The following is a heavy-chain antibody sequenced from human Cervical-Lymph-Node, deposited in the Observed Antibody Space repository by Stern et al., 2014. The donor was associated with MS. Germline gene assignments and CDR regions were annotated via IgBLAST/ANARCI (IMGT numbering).Heavy chain of an antibody. CDR1: GYAFTSYT. D-gene: IGHD6-6*01. CDR2: MNPYNGNT. V-gene: IGHV1-8*01. J-gene: IGHJ4*02. CDR3: ARGVSSSPDF. Sequence: VQLVESGAEVKEPGASVKVSCKASGYAFTSYTINWVRQAPGQGLEWMGWMNPYNGNTGYAQKFQGRVTMTRSTSISTAYMELSSLRPEDRAVYYCARGVSSSPDFWGQGTLVTVSS.